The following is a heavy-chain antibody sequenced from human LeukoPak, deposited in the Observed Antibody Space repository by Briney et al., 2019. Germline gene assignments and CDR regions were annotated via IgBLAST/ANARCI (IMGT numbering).Heavy chain of an antibody. D-gene: IGHD3-3*01. CDR3: AREHNYDFWSGYYW. J-gene: IGHJ4*02. V-gene: IGHV3-23*01. Sequence: GGSLRLSCAASGFTFSSYAMSWVRQAPGKGLEWVSAISGSGGSTYYADSVKGRFTISRDNAKNSLYLQMNSLRAEDTAVYYCAREHNYDFWSGYYWWGQGTLVTVSS. CDR2: ISGSGGST. CDR1: GFTFSSYA.